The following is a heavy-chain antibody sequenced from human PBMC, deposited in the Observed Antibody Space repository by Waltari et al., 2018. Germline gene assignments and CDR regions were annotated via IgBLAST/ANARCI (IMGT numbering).Heavy chain of an antibody. V-gene: IGHV4-59*08. J-gene: IGHJ5*02. D-gene: IGHD6-13*01. CDR3: ARHLGVSSWMRGFDP. CDR1: GGSISSYY. CDR2: IYYSGST. Sequence: QVQLQESGPGLVKPSETLSLTCTVSGGSISSYYWSWIRQPPGKGLEWIGYIYYSGSTNYNPSLKSRVTISVDTSKNQFSLKLSSVTAADTAVYYCARHLGVSSWMRGFDPWGQGTLVTVSS.